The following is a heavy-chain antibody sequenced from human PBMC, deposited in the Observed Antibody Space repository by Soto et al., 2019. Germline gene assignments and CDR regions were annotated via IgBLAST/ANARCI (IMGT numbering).Heavy chain of an antibody. CDR1: ADSFTDYH. V-gene: IGHV1-2*04. D-gene: IGHD2-8*01. Sequence: ASVKLSCKASADSFTDYHIHWVRQAPGQGLEWLGRINPKSGGTSTAQKFQGWVTMTRDRSISTVYMELTRLRSDDTAVYFCARGHSTDCSNGVCSFFYNHEMDVWGQGTTVTVSS. CDR2: INPKSGGT. J-gene: IGHJ6*02. CDR3: ARGHSTDCSNGVCSFFYNHEMDV.